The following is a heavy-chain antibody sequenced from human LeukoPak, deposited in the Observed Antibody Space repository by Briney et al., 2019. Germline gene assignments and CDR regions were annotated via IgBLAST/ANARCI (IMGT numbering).Heavy chain of an antibody. CDR1: GYTLTELS. Sequence: GASVKVSCKVSGYTLTELSMHWVRQAPGKGLEWMGGFDPEDGETIYAQKFQGRVTMTEDTSTDTAYMELSSLRSEDTSVYYCARPTPLHSSGWYLGYDYWGQGTLVTVSS. J-gene: IGHJ4*02. CDR2: FDPEDGET. CDR3: ARPTPLHSSGWYLGYDY. V-gene: IGHV1-24*01. D-gene: IGHD6-19*01.